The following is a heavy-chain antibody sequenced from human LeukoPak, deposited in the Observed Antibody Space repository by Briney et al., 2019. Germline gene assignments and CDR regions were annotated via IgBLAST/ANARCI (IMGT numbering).Heavy chain of an antibody. V-gene: IGHV5-51*01. CDR2: IYPGDSDT. CDR1: GYSFTSYW. D-gene: IGHD3-22*01. J-gene: IGHJ3*02. CDR3: ARPTYYYDSSGTRGAFDI. Sequence: GESLKISCKGSGYSFTSYWIGWVRQMPGKGLEWMGIIYPGDSDTRYSPSFQGQVTISADKSISTAYLQWSSLKASDTAMYYCARPTYYYDSSGTRGAFDIWGQGTMVTVSS.